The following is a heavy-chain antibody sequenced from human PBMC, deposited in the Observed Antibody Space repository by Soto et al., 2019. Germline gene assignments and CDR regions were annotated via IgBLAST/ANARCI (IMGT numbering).Heavy chain of an antibody. D-gene: IGHD2-2*01. Sequence: QVQLVESGGGVVQPGRSLRLSCAASGFTFSSYGMHWVRQAPGKGLEWVAVISYDGSTKYYADSVKGRFTISRDNSKNTLYLQMNSLRAEDTAVYYCAKVQLRYTIVVVPAATLKGGMDVWGQGTTVTVSS. V-gene: IGHV3-30*18. CDR1: GFTFSSYG. CDR2: ISYDGSTK. CDR3: AKVQLRYTIVVVPAATLKGGMDV. J-gene: IGHJ6*02.